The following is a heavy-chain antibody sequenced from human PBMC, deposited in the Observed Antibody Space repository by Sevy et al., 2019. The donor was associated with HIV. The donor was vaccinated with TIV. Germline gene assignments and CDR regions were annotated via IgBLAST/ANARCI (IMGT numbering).Heavy chain of an antibody. CDR2: ISAYNGNK. Sequence: ASVKVSCKASDYTFSTQGFNWVRQAPGQGLEWMGWISAYNGNKKYAQKFQGRVTMTTDTSTSTAYMERRGLTSDDTAVYYCARDWAPGYYYDAIGVKRDYYFDYWGQGTLVTVSS. CDR3: ARDWAPGYYYDAIGVKRDYYFDY. V-gene: IGHV1-18*01. D-gene: IGHD3-22*01. J-gene: IGHJ4*02. CDR1: DYTFSTQG.